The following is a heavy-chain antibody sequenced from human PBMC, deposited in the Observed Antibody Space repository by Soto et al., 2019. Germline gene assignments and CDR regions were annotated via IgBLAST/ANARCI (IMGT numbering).Heavy chain of an antibody. J-gene: IGHJ4*02. D-gene: IGHD5-12*01. CDR1: GFTFSSYG. CDR3: AKSRGYSGYALVGEFDY. Sequence: SLRLSCAASGFTFSSYGMHWVRQAPGKGLEWVAVISYDGSNKYYADSVKGRFTISRDNSKNTLYLQMNSLRAEDTAVYYCAKSRGYSGYALVGEFDYWGQGTLVTVSS. V-gene: IGHV3-30*18. CDR2: ISYDGSNK.